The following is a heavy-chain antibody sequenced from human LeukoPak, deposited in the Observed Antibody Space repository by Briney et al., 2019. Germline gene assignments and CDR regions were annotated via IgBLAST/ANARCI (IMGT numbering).Heavy chain of an antibody. V-gene: IGHV4-59*01. CDR1: GGSISSYY. D-gene: IGHD3-22*01. CDR3: ARYDSSGYSPRFDY. Sequence: PSETLSLTCTVSGGSISSYYWSWIRQPPGKGLEWIGYIYYSGSTNYNPSLKSRVTISVDTSKNQFSLKLSSVTAADTAVYYCARYDSSGYSPRFDYWGQGTLVTVSS. CDR2: IYYSGST. J-gene: IGHJ4*02.